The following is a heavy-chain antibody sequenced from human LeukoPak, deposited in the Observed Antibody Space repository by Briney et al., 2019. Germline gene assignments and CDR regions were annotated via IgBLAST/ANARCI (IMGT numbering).Heavy chain of an antibody. CDR2: IYYSGST. J-gene: IGHJ3*02. CDR1: GGSISTYY. D-gene: IGHD1-1*01. Sequence: SETLSLTCTVSGGSISTYYWSSIRQSPGKGLEWIGSIYYSGSTNYNPSLKSRVTISVDTSKNQFSLELSSVTAADTAVYYCAVNLTKHTFDIWGQGTMVTVSS. V-gene: IGHV4-59*08. CDR3: AVNLTKHTFDI.